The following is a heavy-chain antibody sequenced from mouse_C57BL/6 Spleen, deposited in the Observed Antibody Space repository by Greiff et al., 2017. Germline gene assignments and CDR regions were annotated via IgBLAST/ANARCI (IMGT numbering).Heavy chain of an antibody. J-gene: IGHJ2*01. CDR1: GYTFTSYD. V-gene: IGHV1-85*01. CDR2: VYPRVGSN. D-gene: IGHD2-3*01. Sequence: QVQLMESGPELVKPGASVKLSCKASGYTFTSYDINWVKQRPGQGLEWIGGVYPRVGSNKYNEKFKGEAALTVDTSSSTAYMELHSLTSEDSAVYFCARSDGHRGYFDYWGQGATLTVSS. CDR3: ARSDGHRGYFDY.